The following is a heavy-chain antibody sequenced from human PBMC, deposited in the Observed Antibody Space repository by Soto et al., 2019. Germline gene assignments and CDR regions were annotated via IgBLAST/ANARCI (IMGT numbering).Heavy chain of an antibody. J-gene: IGHJ3*02. CDR3: ASAPTYSSRSGWLGAFDI. D-gene: IGHD6-13*01. Sequence: GGSLRLSCAASGFTFSSYAMHWVRQAPGKGLEWVAVISYDGSNKYYADSVKGRFTISRDNAKNTLYLQMNSLRAEDTAVYYCASAPTYSSRSGWLGAFDIWGQGTMVTVSS. CDR2: ISYDGSNK. V-gene: IGHV3-30*14. CDR1: GFTFSSYA.